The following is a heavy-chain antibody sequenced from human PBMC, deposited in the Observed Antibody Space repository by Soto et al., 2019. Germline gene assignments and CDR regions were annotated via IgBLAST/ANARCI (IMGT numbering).Heavy chain of an antibody. J-gene: IGHJ6*02. V-gene: IGHV1-18*01. CDR2: ISAYNGNT. CDR3: AREHYYDRSGYVYHYYYCMDV. D-gene: IGHD3-22*01. Sequence: ASVKVSCKASGYTFTSYGISWVRQAPGQGLEWMGWISAYNGNTNYAQKLQGRVTMTTDTSTSTAYMELRSLRSDDTAVYYCAREHYYDRSGYVYHYYYCMDVRGQGTTVTVSS. CDR1: GYTFTSYG.